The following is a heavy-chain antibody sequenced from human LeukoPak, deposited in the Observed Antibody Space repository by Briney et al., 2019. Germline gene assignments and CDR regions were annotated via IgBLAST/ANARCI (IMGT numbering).Heavy chain of an antibody. V-gene: IGHV4-61*09. Sequence: SETLSPTCTVSGASISSGNYYWTWIRQPAGKGLEWIGHISSSGNTNYNPSLKSRVTISADTSENQFSLRLSSVTAADTAVYYCARSPVGTADFDIWGQGTMVTVSS. CDR2: ISSSGNT. D-gene: IGHD6-13*01. CDR1: GASISSGNYY. CDR3: ARSPVGTADFDI. J-gene: IGHJ3*02.